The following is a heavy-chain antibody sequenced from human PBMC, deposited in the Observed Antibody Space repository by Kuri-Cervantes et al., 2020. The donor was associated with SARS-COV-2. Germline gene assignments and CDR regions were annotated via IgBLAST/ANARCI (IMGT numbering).Heavy chain of an antibody. Sequence: SETLSLTCTVSGGSISSHYWSWIRQPPGKGLEWIGYIYYSGSTNYNPSLKSRVTISVDTSKNQFSLKLSSATAADTAVYYCARSGSYPYYYYYMDVWGKGTTVTVSS. D-gene: IGHD1-26*01. CDR2: IYYSGST. CDR3: ARSGSYPYYYYYMDV. CDR1: GGSISSHY. V-gene: IGHV4-59*11. J-gene: IGHJ6*03.